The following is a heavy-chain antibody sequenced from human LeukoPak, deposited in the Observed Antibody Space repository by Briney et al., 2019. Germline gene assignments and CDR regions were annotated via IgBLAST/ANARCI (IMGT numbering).Heavy chain of an antibody. CDR2: ISGSGGST. V-gene: IGHV3-23*01. Sequence: PGAALRLSCAASGFTLSSYAMSWVRQAPEKGLEWVSIISGSGGSTYYADSVKGRFTISRDNSKNTLYLQMNSLRAEDTAVYYCAKESSGSSWFDYWGQGTLVTVSS. CDR3: AKESSGSSWFDY. J-gene: IGHJ4*02. CDR1: GFTLSSYA. D-gene: IGHD6-13*01.